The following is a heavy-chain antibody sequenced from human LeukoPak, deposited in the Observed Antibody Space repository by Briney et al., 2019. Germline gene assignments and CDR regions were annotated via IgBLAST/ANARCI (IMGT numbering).Heavy chain of an antibody. CDR2: IYYSGST. J-gene: IGHJ3*02. Sequence: SETLSLTCAVYGGSFSGYYWSWIRQPPGKGLEWIGSIYYSGSTYYNPSLKSRVTISVDTSKNQFSLKLSSVTAADTAVYYCARVAPTGVAFDIWGQGTMVTVSS. V-gene: IGHV4-34*01. D-gene: IGHD2-8*01. CDR1: GGSFSGYY. CDR3: ARVAPTGVAFDI.